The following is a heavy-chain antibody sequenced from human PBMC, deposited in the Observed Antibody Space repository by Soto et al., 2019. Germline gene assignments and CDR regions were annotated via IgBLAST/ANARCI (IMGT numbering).Heavy chain of an antibody. CDR3: ASISTTVTRYYYYYYGMDV. Sequence: SETLSLTCAVYGGSFSGYYWSWIRQPPGKGLEWIGEINHSGSTNYNPSLKSRVTISVDTSKNQFSLKLSSVTAADTAVYYCASISTTVTRYYYYYYGMDVWGQGTTVTVSS. J-gene: IGHJ6*02. CDR1: GGSFSGYY. V-gene: IGHV4-34*01. D-gene: IGHD4-17*01. CDR2: INHSGST.